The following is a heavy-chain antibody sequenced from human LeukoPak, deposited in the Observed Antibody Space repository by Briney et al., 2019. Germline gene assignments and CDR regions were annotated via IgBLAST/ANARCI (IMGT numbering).Heavy chain of an antibody. J-gene: IGHJ4*02. Sequence: GGSLRLSCAASGFTFHSYAMTWVRRSPGKGLEWVSSITCGGDTTYYADSVRGRFTISRDNSKNTLSLQINSLRAEDTAVYCCAKERSEVVVAATNYSGQGTLVTVS. V-gene: IGHV3-23*01. D-gene: IGHD2-15*01. CDR3: AKERSEVVVAATNY. CDR2: ITCGGDTT. CDR1: GFTFHSYA.